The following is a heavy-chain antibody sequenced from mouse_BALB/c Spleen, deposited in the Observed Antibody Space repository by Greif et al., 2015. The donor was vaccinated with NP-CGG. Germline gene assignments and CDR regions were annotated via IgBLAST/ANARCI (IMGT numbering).Heavy chain of an antibody. CDR2: IDPANGNT. CDR3: ARSNYRYEDAMDY. J-gene: IGHJ4*01. CDR1: GLNIKDTY. D-gene: IGHD2-14*01. Sequence: VQLQQSGAELVKPGASVKLSCTASGLNIKDTYMHWVKQRPEQGLEWIGRIDPANGNTKYDPKFQGKATITADTSSNTAYLQLSSLTSEDTAVYYCARSNYRYEDAMDYWGQGTSVTVSS. V-gene: IGHV14-3*02.